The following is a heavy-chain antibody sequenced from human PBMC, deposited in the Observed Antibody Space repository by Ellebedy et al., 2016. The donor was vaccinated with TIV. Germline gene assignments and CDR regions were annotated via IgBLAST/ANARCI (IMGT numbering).Heavy chain of an antibody. CDR3: ARVRFGDTAVDY. D-gene: IGHD2-21*02. CDR2: IGTAGDT. Sequence: GESLKISCAAPRFTFSRYDMHWVRQATGQGLEWVSAIGTAGDTYYPGSVKGRFTISRENAKNSLYLQMNSLRAEDTAVYYCARVRFGDTAVDYWGQGTLVTVSS. J-gene: IGHJ4*03. CDR1: RFTFSRYD. V-gene: IGHV3-13*01.